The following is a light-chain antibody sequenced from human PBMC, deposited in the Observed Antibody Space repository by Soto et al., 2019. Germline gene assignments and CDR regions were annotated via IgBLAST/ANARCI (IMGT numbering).Light chain of an antibody. CDR2: LEGSGNY. CDR1: SGHSSYT. V-gene: IGLV4-60*02. J-gene: IGLJ1*01. CDR3: ETWDSYTHV. Sequence: QLVLTQSSSASASLGSSVKLACTLSSGHSSYTIAWHQQQPGKAPRYLMKLEGSGNYSQGSGVPDRFSGSSSGADRYLTISNLQFEDEADYYCETWDSYTHVFGTGTKVTVL.